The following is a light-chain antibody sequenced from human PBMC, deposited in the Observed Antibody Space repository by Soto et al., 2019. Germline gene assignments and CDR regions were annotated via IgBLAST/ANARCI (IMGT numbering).Light chain of an antibody. CDR2: AAS. CDR3: LQHNSYPIT. V-gene: IGKV1-5*01. J-gene: IGKJ5*01. CDR1: QTISSW. Sequence: DIQMTQSPSTLSGSVGDRVTITCRASQTISSWLAWYQQKPGKAPKRLIYAASSLQSGVPSRFSGSGSGTEFTLTISSLQPEDFATYYCLQHNSYPITFGQGTRLEIK.